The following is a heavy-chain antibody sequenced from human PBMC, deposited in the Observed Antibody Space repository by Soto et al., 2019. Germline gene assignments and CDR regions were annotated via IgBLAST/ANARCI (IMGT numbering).Heavy chain of an antibody. CDR1: GYTFTSYA. J-gene: IGHJ3*02. V-gene: IGHV1-3*01. Sequence: ASVKVSCKASGYTFTSYAMHWVRQAPGQRLEWMGWINAGNGNTKYSQKIQGRATIARDTSASTAYMELSSLRSEDTAFYYCARDRYCSSTSCHDAFDIWGQGTMVTVSS. CDR3: ARDRYCSSTSCHDAFDI. D-gene: IGHD2-2*01. CDR2: INAGNGNT.